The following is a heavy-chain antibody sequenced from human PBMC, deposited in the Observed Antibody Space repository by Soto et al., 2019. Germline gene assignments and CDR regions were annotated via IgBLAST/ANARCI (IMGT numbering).Heavy chain of an antibody. CDR2: IRSKAYGGTT. V-gene: IGHV3-49*03. CDR1: GFTFGDYA. D-gene: IGHD4-17*01. CDR3: TTYGDCTRPYYYYSDMDV. Sequence: GGSLRLSCTASGFTFGDYAMSWFRQAPGKGLEWVGFIRSKAYGGTTEYAASVKGRFTISRDDSKSIAYLQMNSLKTEDTAVYYCTTYGDCTRPYYYYSDMDVWGKGTTVTVSS. J-gene: IGHJ6*03.